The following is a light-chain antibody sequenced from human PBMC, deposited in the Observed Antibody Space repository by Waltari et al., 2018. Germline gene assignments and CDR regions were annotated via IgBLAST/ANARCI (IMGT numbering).Light chain of an antibody. CDR1: SSTPGAGPR. J-gene: IGLJ2*01. CDR2: GNN. Sequence: QSVLTQPPSVSGAPGPRVTISCTGTSSTPGAGPRVPWYQFRPGAAPKLLIYGNNNRPSGVSDRFSGSKSGTSASLVVTGLQAGDEAVYYCQSYVSTHVVFGGGTQLTVL. V-gene: IGLV1-40*01. CDR3: QSYVSTHVV.